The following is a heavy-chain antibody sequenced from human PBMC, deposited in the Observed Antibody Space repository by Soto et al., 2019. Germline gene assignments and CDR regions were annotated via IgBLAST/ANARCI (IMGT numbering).Heavy chain of an antibody. J-gene: IGHJ5*02. D-gene: IGHD3-10*01. CDR2: IKGDGSET. Sequence: EVQLVESGGGLVQPGGPLRLSCEASGFGWGDTWIHWVRQPPGKGLVWLSRIKGDGSETDYADSVRGRFTISRDNAKNTVYLQLNSLRVEDTAVYYCARDYHGSGNPWGQGTPVTVSS. CDR3: ARDYHGSGNP. CDR1: GFGWGDTW. V-gene: IGHV3-74*01.